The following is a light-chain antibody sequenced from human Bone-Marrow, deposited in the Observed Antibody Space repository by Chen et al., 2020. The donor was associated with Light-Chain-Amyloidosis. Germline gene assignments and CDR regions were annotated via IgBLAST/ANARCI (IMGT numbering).Light chain of an antibody. J-gene: IGLJ3*02. CDR2: DDS. CDR1: NIGSTS. V-gene: IGLV3-21*02. Sequence: SYVLTQPSSVSVAPGQTATIACGGNNIGSTSVHWYQQTPGQAPLLVVYDDSDRPSGIPERLSGSNSENTATLTISRVEAGEEADYYCQVWDRSRDRPVFGGGTKLTVL. CDR3: QVWDRSRDRPV.